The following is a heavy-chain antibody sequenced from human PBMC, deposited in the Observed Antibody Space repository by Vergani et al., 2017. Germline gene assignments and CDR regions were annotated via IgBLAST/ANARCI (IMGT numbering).Heavy chain of an antibody. J-gene: IGHJ4*02. V-gene: IGHV3-23*01. Sequence: EVQLLESGGNLVQPGESLRLSCAASGFTFTNFAMTWVRQAPGEGLEWVSGISGSGGFTYYADSVKGRFTISRDNSKNTMFLQMNNLRAEDTAVYYCAKDNVPGYYDSSGYCDYWGQGTLVTVSS. CDR3: AKDNVPGYYDSSGYCDY. D-gene: IGHD3-22*01. CDR1: GFTFTNFA. CDR2: ISGSGGFT.